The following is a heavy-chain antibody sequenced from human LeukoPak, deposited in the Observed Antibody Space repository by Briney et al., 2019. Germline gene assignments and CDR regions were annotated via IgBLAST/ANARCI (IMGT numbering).Heavy chain of an antibody. CDR3: AKVTTGFWVCDH. D-gene: IGHD4-17*01. Sequence: GGSLRLPCAASGFTFSSYSMNWVRQAPGKGLEWVSSISSSSSYIYYADSVKGRFTISRDNAKNSLYLQMNSLTDEDTAVYYCAKVTTGFWVCDHWGQGTLVTVSS. CDR2: ISSSSSYI. J-gene: IGHJ5*02. CDR1: GFTFSSYS. V-gene: IGHV3-21*04.